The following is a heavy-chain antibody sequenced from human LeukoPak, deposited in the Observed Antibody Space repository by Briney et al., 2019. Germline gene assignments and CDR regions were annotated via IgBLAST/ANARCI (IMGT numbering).Heavy chain of an antibody. CDR2: ISAYNGNT. V-gene: IGHV1-18*01. J-gene: IGHJ5*02. Sequence: GASVKDSCKASGYTFTSYGISWVRQAPGQGLEWMGWISAYNGNTNYAQKLQGRVTMTTDTSTSTAYMELRSLRSDDTAVYYCARDKYSSSRSNWFDPWGQGTLVTVSS. CDR1: GYTFTSYG. CDR3: ARDKYSSSRSNWFDP. D-gene: IGHD6-6*01.